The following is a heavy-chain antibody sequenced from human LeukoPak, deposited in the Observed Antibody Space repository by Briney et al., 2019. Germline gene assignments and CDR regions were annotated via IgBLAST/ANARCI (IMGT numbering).Heavy chain of an antibody. CDR3: ARHALYSNYGFDY. J-gene: IGHJ4*02. CDR1: GGSISSYY. D-gene: IGHD4-11*01. CDR2: IYYSGST. V-gene: IGHV4-59*08. Sequence: SETLCLTCTVSGGSISSYYWSWIRQPPGKGLEWIGYIYYSGSTNYNPSLKSRVTISVDTSKNQFSLKLSSVTAADTAVYYCARHALYSNYGFDYWGQGTLGTVSS.